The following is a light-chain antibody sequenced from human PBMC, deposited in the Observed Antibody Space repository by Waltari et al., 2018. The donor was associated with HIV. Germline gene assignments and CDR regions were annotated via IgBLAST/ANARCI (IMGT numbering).Light chain of an antibody. CDR1: ESVSSW. V-gene: IGKV1-5*03. Sequence: DIQMTQSPSTLSASVRDRVTITCRASESVSSWLAWYQQKPGKAPKLLIYKASTLETVVPSRFSGSGSGTEFTLTISSLQPDDFATYYCQQYSSYPLTFGGGTEVEI. CDR3: QQYSSYPLT. J-gene: IGKJ4*01. CDR2: KAS.